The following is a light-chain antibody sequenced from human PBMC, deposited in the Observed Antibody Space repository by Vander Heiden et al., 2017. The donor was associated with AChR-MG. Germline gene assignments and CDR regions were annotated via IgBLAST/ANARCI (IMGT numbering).Light chain of an antibody. J-gene: IGLJ3*02. Sequence: QTVVTQEPSLSVSPGGTGTLTCDLNAGSVYTSHYPSWFHQTPGQAPRTLMYRTNTRSSGVPDRFSGSILGNKAALTITGAQADDESDYYCALYMGSGIWVFGGGTKLTVL. CDR1: AGSVYTSHY. CDR3: ALYMGSGIWV. V-gene: IGLV8-61*01. CDR2: RTN.